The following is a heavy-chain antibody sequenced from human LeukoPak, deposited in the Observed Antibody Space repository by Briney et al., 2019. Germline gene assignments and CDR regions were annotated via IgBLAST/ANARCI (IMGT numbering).Heavy chain of an antibody. D-gene: IGHD5-18*01. CDR2: INPNSGGT. Sequence: ASVKVSCKVSGYTLTELSMHWVRQAPGQGLEWMGWINPNSGGTNYAQKFQGRVTMTRDTSISTAYMELSRLRSDDTAVYYCARANVDTAMVYYYYGMDVWGQGTTVTVSS. CDR3: ARANVDTAMVYYYYGMDV. V-gene: IGHV1-2*02. J-gene: IGHJ6*02. CDR1: GYTLTELS.